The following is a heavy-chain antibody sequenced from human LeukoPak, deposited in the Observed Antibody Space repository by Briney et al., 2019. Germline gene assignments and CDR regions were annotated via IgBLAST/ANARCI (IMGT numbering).Heavy chain of an antibody. CDR2: ISSSSYI. Sequence: NAGGSLRLSCAASGFTFSSYSMNWVRQAPGKGREWVSSISSSSYIYYADSVKGRFTISRDNAKNSLYLQMNSLRAEDTAVYYCARVYGSSWYFDYWGQGTLVTVSS. V-gene: IGHV3-21*01. J-gene: IGHJ4*02. CDR1: GFTFSSYS. CDR3: ARVYGSSWYFDY. D-gene: IGHD6-13*01.